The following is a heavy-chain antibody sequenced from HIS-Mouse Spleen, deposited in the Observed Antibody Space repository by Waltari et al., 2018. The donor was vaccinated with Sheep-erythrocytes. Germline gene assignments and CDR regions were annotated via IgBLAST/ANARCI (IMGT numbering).Heavy chain of an antibody. CDR1: GGSISSTSYY. J-gene: IGHJ4*02. CDR2: IYYSGST. Sequence: QLQLQESGPGLVTPSETLSLTCTVSGGSISSTSYYWGWIRQPPGKGLEWIGSIYYSGSTYYNPSLKSRVTISVDTSKNQFSLKLSSVTAADTAVYYCARDEGTYYDFWSGYPPSYYFDYWGQGTLVTVSS. D-gene: IGHD3-3*01. V-gene: IGHV4-39*07. CDR3: ARDEGTYYDFWSGYPPSYYFDY.